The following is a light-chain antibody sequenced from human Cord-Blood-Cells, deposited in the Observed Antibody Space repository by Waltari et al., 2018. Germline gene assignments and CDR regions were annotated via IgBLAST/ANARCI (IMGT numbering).Light chain of an antibody. CDR3: QAWDSSNVV. Sequence: SYELTQPPSVSVSPGQTASITCTGDKLGAKYAYWYQQKPGQSPVLVIYQDSKRASGIPERVSGSNSGNTATLTVRGTEAMDEADYYCQAWDSSNVVFGGGTKLTVL. CDR2: QDS. CDR1: KLGAKY. V-gene: IGLV3-1*01. J-gene: IGLJ3*02.